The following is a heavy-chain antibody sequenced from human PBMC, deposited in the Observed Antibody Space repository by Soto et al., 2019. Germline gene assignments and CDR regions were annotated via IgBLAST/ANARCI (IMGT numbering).Heavy chain of an antibody. D-gene: IGHD3-22*01. CDR2: LWYDGSRE. CDR3: ARVPRYDTWYFDY. V-gene: IGHV3-33*01. J-gene: IGHJ4*02. CDR1: GFSVSTHV. Sequence: QVQLVESGGGVVQPGRSLRLSCTASGFSVSTHVIHWVRQAPGKGLEWVAVLWYDGSREYYAESVKGRFTLSRDNSKKTMYLQMNSLRAEDTAVYYCARVPRYDTWYFDYWGQGTLATVSS.